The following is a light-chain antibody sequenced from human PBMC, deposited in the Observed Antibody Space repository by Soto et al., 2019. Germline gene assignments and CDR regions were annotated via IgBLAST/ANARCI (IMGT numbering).Light chain of an antibody. Sequence: DIQMTQSPSSLSASVGDRVTITCRASESISNNLNWYQHKPGKAPKVLICAASSLQSGVPSRFSGSGSGTDFILTITSLQAEDFATYYCQQSYSSLGFTFGPGTKVDL. CDR2: AAS. V-gene: IGKV1-39*01. CDR1: ESISNN. CDR3: QQSYSSLGFT. J-gene: IGKJ3*01.